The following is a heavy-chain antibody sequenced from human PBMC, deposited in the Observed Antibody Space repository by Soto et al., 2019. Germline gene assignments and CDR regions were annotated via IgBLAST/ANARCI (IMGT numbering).Heavy chain of an antibody. CDR1: GGSFGAYF. D-gene: IGHD1-1*01. CDR3: AVTATHNSVDP. V-gene: IGHV4-34*01. J-gene: IGHJ5*02. CDR2: INHSGIA. Sequence: QVQLQQWGAGLLKPSETLSLTCAVSGGSFGAYFWNWIRQSPRKGLEWIVEINHSGIANYNPSLKSRVVASVDSSKNQLFLNLRSVTAADTAVYYCAVTATHNSVDPWGQGTLVTVSS.